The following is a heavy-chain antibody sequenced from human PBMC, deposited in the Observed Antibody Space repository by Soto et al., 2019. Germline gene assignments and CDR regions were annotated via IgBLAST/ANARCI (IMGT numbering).Heavy chain of an antibody. D-gene: IGHD3-16*02. CDR2: IWYDGSDK. J-gene: IGHJ4*02. CDR1: GFPFSSYG. CDR3: ARGYYDYIWGSYRSFDY. V-gene: IGHV3-33*01. Sequence: GGALRLSFAAAGFPFSSYGMHWVRPAPGKGLEWVAVIWYDGSDKYYADSVKGRFTISRDNSKNTLYLQMNSLRAEDTAVYYCARGYYDYIWGSYRSFDYWGQGTPVTVSS.